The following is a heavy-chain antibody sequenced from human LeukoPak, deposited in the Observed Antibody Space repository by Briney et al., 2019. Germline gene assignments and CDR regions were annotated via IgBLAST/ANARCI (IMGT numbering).Heavy chain of an antibody. CDR1: GFTFSNYW. D-gene: IGHD3-3*01. J-gene: IGHJ6*03. CDR2: INSDGSST. V-gene: IGHV3-74*01. Sequence: GGSLRLSCEASGFTFSNYWMHWVRQAPGKGLVWVSRINSDGSSTTYADSVKGRFTISRDSAKNTLYLQMNSLRAEDTAVYYCARVDVGLEWLPRRIYYYYMDVWGKGTTVTVSS. CDR3: ARVDVGLEWLPRRIYYYYMDV.